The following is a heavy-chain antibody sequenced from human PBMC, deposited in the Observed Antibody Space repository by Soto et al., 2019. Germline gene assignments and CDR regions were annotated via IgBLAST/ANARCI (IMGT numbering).Heavy chain of an antibody. CDR3: AKDQDSSGWYNY. D-gene: IGHD6-19*01. Sequence: EVQLLESGGGLVQPGGSLRLSCAASGFTFSSYAMSWVRQAPGKGLEWVSAISGSGGSTYYADSVKGRFTISRDNSKNTLYLQMNSLSAEDTAVYYCAKDQDSSGWYNYWGQGTLVTVSS. CDR1: GFTFSSYA. J-gene: IGHJ4*02. V-gene: IGHV3-23*01. CDR2: ISGSGGST.